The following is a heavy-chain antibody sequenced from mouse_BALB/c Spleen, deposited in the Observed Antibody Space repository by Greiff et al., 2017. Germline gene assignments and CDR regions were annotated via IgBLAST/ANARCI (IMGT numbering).Heavy chain of an antibody. CDR2: IDPANGNT. CDR1: GFNIKDTY. V-gene: IGHV14-3*02. D-gene: IGHD2-2*01. J-gene: IGHJ3*01. Sequence: EVQGVESGAELVKPGASVKLSCTASGFNIKDTYMHWVKQRPEQGLEWIGRIDPANGNTKYDPKFQGKATITADTSSNTAYLQLSSLTSEDTAVYYCARSWGYDGSPWFAYWGQGTLVTVSA. CDR3: ARSWGYDGSPWFAY.